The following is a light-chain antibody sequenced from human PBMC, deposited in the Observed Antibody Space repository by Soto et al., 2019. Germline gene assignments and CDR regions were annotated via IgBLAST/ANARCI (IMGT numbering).Light chain of an antibody. J-gene: IGKJ4*01. Sequence: EIVMTQSPATLSVSPGERATLSCRASQSLYSNLAWYQQKPGQAPRLLIYVASTRATGVSARFSGSGSGTEFTLTISSLQSEDFAVYYCQQYNKWPLTFGGGTKVDTK. V-gene: IGKV3-15*01. CDR3: QQYNKWPLT. CDR1: QSLYSN. CDR2: VAS.